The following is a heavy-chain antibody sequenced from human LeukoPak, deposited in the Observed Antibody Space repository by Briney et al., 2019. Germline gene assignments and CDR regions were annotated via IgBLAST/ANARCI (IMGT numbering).Heavy chain of an antibody. CDR2: ISSSSSYI. V-gene: IGHV3-21*01. CDR1: GFTFSSYA. D-gene: IGHD2-15*01. J-gene: IGHJ4*02. CDR3: ARGRRGPNCSGGSCLLDY. Sequence: GGSLRLSCAASGFTFSSYAMSWVRQAPGKGLEWVSSISSSSSYIYYADSVKGRFTISRDNAKNSLYLQMNSLRAEDTAVYYCARGRRGPNCSGGSCLLDYWGQGTLVTVSS.